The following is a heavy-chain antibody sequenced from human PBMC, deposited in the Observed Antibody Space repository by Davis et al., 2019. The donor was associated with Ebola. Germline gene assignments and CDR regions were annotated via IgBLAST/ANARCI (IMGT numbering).Heavy chain of an antibody. Sequence: GGSLRLSCAASGFILSDAWLSWVRQPPGKGLEWVGHIKIRINGGAIQYAAPVKGRFTISSDDSKNTLYLQMNSLKTEDTAVYYCTTRGGGSYFDPSYWCQGTLVTVSS. CDR2: IKIRINGGAI. D-gene: IGHD1-26*01. V-gene: IGHV3-15*01. CDR3: TTRGGGSYFDPSY. CDR1: GFILSDAW. J-gene: IGHJ4*02.